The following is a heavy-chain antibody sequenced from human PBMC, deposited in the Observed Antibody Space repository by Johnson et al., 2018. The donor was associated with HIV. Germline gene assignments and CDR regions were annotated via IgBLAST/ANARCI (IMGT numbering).Heavy chain of an antibody. Sequence: VQLVESGGGLVQPGGSLRLSCAASEFIVSSNHMSWVRQAPGKGLEWVSVLYSGGSTYYADSVKGRFSISRDNSKNTLYLQMNSLRAEDTAVYFCARERHYYGSVRPRERQGDAFDIWGQGTMVTVAS. J-gene: IGHJ3*02. D-gene: IGHD3-10*01. CDR1: EFIVSSNH. CDR2: LYSGGST. V-gene: IGHV3-66*01. CDR3: ARERHYYGSVRPRERQGDAFDI.